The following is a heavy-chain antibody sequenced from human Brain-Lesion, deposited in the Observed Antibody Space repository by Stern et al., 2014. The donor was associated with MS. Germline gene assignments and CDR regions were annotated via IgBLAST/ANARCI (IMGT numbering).Heavy chain of an antibody. CDR2: FDPEDGET. J-gene: IGHJ4*02. D-gene: IGHD1-26*01. V-gene: IGHV1-24*01. Sequence: QVQLVQSGAEVKKPGASVKVSCQVSGYTLTDLSMHWVRQAPRKGLEWMGGFDPEDGETIYAQKFQGRVTMTEDTSTDTAYMELSSLRSEDTAVYYCATLSPGAGGNYYRHFDYWGQGTLVTVSS. CDR3: ATLSPGAGGNYYRHFDY. CDR1: GYTLTDLS.